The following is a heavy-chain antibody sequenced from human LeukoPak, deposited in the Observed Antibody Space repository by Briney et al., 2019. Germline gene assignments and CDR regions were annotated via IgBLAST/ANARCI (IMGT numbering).Heavy chain of an antibody. CDR1: GFTFSSYG. D-gene: IGHD6-19*01. V-gene: IGHV3-33*01. CDR3: ARGPYSSGWYGVY. J-gene: IGHJ4*02. CDR2: IWYDGSNK. Sequence: PGGSLRLSCAASGFTFSSYGMHWVRQAPGKGLEWVAVIWYDGSNKYYADSVKGRFTISRDNSKNTLYLQMNSLRAEDTAVYYCARGPYSSGWYGVYWGQGTLVTVSS.